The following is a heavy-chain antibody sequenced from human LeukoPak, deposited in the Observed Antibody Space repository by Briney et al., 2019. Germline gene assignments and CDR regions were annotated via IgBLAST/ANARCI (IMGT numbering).Heavy chain of an antibody. D-gene: IGHD1-26*01. Sequence: SETLSLTCTVSGGSVTTSTYYWGWIRQPPGKGLEWIGTIKNSGITHYNPSLKSRFTMSVDTSKNQFSLKLNSVTAADTAVYYCATRRSGSYSEYWGQGILVTVSS. J-gene: IGHJ4*02. CDR2: IKNSGIT. V-gene: IGHV4-39*01. CDR1: GGSVTTSTYY. CDR3: ATRRSGSYSEY.